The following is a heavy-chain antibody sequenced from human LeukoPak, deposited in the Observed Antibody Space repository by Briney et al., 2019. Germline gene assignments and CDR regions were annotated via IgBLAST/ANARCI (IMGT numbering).Heavy chain of an antibody. D-gene: IGHD3-10*01. V-gene: IGHV3-53*01. CDR1: GFTVSSNY. Sequence: GGSLRLSCAASGFTVSSNYMSWVRQAPGKGLEWVSVIYSGSSTYYADSVKGRFTIPRDNSKNTLYLQMNSLRAEDTAVYCCAKGAFERFGEPSDYWGQGTLVSVSS. J-gene: IGHJ4*02. CDR2: IYSGSST. CDR3: AKGAFERFGEPSDY.